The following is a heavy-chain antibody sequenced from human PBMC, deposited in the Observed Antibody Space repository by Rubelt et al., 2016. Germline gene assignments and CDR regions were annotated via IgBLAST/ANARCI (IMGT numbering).Heavy chain of an antibody. J-gene: IGHJ4*02. V-gene: IGHV4-59*11. CDR3: ARGLDSTKTGAD. D-gene: IGHD3-10*01. Sequence: QVQLQESGPGLVKPSETLSLTCTVSGGFINSHYCTWIRQPPGKGLEWIGEIHPSGSTNYNPSLKSRVTISADTSKNQFSLNLNAVTAAETAVYYCARGLDSTKTGADWGQGTLVTVSS. CDR2: IHPSGST. CDR1: GGFINSHY.